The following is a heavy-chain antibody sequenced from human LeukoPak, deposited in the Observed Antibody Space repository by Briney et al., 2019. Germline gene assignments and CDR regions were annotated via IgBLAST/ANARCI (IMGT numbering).Heavy chain of an antibody. CDR2: ISAYNGNT. D-gene: IGHD2-8*02. J-gene: IGHJ6*02. CDR3: ARSQVTGPLAYYYYYGMDV. CDR1: GYTFTSYG. V-gene: IGHV1-18*01. Sequence: GAPVKVSCKASGYTFTSYGISWVRQAPGQRLEWMGWISAYNGNTNYAQKLQGRVTMTTDTSTSTAYMELRSLRSDDTAVYYCARSQVTGPLAYYYYYGMDVWGQGTTVTVSS.